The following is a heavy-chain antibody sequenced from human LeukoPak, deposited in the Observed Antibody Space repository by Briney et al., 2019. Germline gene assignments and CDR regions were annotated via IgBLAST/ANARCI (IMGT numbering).Heavy chain of an antibody. CDR2: IIPIFGTA. Sequence: ASVKVSCKAPGGTFSSYAISWVRQAPGQGLEWMGGIIPIFGTANYAQKFQGRVTVTRNTSISTAYMELSSLRSEDTAVYYCARGTSITTDFDYWGQGTLVTVSS. J-gene: IGHJ4*02. D-gene: IGHD3-22*01. CDR3: ARGTSITTDFDY. V-gene: IGHV1-69*05. CDR1: GGTFSSYA.